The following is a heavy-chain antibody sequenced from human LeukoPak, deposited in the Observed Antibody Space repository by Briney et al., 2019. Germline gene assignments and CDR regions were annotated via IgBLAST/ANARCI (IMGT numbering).Heavy chain of an antibody. CDR2: INPKNGGT. CDR1: GYTFTGYY. D-gene: IGHD3-9*01. Sequence: ASVKVSCKASGYTFTGYYIHWVRQAPGQGLEWMGRINPKNGGTNYKEKFQGRVTMTRDTSISTVYMELSGLRPDDTAVYYCARPRYVRSPTCVDFWGQGTLVTVSS. J-gene: IGHJ4*02. CDR3: ARPRYVRSPTCVDF. V-gene: IGHV1-2*06.